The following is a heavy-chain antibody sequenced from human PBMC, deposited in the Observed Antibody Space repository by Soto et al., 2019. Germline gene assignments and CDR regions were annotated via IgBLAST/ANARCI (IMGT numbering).Heavy chain of an antibody. CDR2: ISGSDDST. CDR1: GFTFSSYA. CDR3: ARRSSGWYFDF. Sequence: EVQLLESGGGLVQPGGSLRLSCAASGFTFSSYAMNWVRQAPGKGLEWVSVISGSDDSTYYADSVKGRFTISRDNSKNTLYLQMNSLRAEDTAVYYCARRSSGWYFDFWGLGTLVTVSS. D-gene: IGHD6-19*01. J-gene: IGHJ4*02. V-gene: IGHV3-23*01.